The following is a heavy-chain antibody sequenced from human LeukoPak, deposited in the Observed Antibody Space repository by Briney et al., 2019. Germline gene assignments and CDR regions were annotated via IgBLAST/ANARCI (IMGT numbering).Heavy chain of an antibody. V-gene: IGHV1-18*01. CDR2: ISAYNGNT. CDR3: ARQYCGGDCYGARDAFDI. Sequence: ASVKVPCKASGYTFTSYGISWVRQAPGQGLEWMGWISAYNGNTNYAQKLQGRVTMTTDTSTSTAYMELRSLRSDDTAVYYCARQYCGGDCYGARDAFDIWGQGTMVTVSS. D-gene: IGHD2-21*01. CDR1: GYTFTSYG. J-gene: IGHJ3*02.